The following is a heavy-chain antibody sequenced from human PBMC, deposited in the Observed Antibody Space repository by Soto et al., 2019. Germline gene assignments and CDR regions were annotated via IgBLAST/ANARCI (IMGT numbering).Heavy chain of an antibody. Sequence: SVKVSCKASGFTFTSSAVQWVRQARGQRLEWIGWIVVGSGNTNYAQKFQKRVTITRDMSTSTAYMELSSLRSEDTAVYYCAAGGVDVATGPFDYCGQGTLVTVSS. CDR1: GFTFTSSA. V-gene: IGHV1-58*01. CDR2: IVVGSGNT. J-gene: IGHJ4*02. CDR3: AAGGVDVATGPFDY. D-gene: IGHD5-12*01.